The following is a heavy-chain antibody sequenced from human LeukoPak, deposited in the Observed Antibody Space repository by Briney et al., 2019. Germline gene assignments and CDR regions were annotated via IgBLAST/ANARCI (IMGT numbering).Heavy chain of an antibody. Sequence: GGSLRLSCEASGFTFSAYAMTWVRQAPGKGLEWVANIKQDGSDKYYVDSVKGRFTISRDNAKNSLYLQMNSLRAEDTAVYYCARVPYDHHKRVQNYYYYYSMDVWGQGTTVTVSS. CDR3: ARVPYDHHKRVQNYYYYYSMDV. J-gene: IGHJ6*02. CDR2: IKQDGSDK. CDR1: GFTFSAYA. V-gene: IGHV3-7*05. D-gene: IGHD3-22*01.